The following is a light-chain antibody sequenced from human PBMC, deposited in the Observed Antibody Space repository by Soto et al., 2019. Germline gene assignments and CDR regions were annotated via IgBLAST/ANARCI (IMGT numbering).Light chain of an antibody. CDR1: RSILYSSNTKNY. Sequence: DIVMTQSPDSLAVSLGEKVTINCKSSRSILYSSNTKNYIAWYQQKPGQPPKLLIYWASTRESGVPDRFSGSGSGTDFTLTSSSLQAEDGAVYYCQQYYSIPYAFGQGTKVEIK. V-gene: IGKV4-1*01. CDR2: WAS. CDR3: QQYYSIPYA. J-gene: IGKJ2*01.